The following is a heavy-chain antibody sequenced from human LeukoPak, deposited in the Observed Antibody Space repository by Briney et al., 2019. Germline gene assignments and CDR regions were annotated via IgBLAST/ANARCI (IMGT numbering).Heavy chain of an antibody. J-gene: IGHJ3*02. CDR3: AREEATLGPFDI. D-gene: IGHD6-13*01. CDR1: GFTGYG. Sequence: PGGSLRLSCAASGFTGYGMSWVRQAPGKGLEWVSGINWNGGSTGYADSVKGRFTISRDSAKNYLYLQMNSLRAEDTAVYYCAREEATLGPFDIWGQGTMVTVSS. V-gene: IGHV3-20*04. CDR2: INWNGGST.